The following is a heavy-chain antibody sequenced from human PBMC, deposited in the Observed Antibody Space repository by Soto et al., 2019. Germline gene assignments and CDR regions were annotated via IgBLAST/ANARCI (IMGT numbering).Heavy chain of an antibody. CDR3: AGEVEARTRVGAFDI. CDR1: GGSISSYY. J-gene: IGHJ3*02. D-gene: IGHD4-17*01. V-gene: IGHV4-59*01. CDR2: IYYSGST. Sequence: SETLSLTCTVSGGSISSYYWSWIRQPPGKGLEWIGYIYYSGSTNYNPSIKSRVTISVDTSKNQFSLKLSSVTAADTAVYYCAGEVEARTRVGAFDIWGQGTMVTVSS.